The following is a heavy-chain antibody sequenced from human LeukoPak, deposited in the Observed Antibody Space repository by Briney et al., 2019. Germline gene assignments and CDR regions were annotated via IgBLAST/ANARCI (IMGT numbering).Heavy chain of an antibody. J-gene: IGHJ5*02. CDR2: INPNSGGT. CDR1: GYTFTGYY. V-gene: IGHV1-2*02. CDR3: AREGGSYINWFDP. Sequence: ASVKVSCKASGYTFTGYYMHWVRQAPGQGLEWMGWINPNSGGTNYAQKFQGRVTMTRDTSISTAYMELSRLRSDDTAVYYCAREGGSYINWFDPWGQGTLVTVSS. D-gene: IGHD1-26*01.